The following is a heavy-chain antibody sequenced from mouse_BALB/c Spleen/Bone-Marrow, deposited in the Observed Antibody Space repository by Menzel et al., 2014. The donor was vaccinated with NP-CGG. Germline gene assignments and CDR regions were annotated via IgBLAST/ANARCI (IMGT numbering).Heavy chain of an antibody. J-gene: IGHJ2*01. CDR2: ISYGGGT. D-gene: IGHD2-14*01. V-gene: IGHV3-2*02. CDR3: ARYRYDAGYIDY. CDR1: GYSITSDYA. Sequence: VQLQQSGPGLVKPSQSLSLTCTVTGYSITSDYAWNWIRQFPGNKLEWMGYISYGGGTSYTPSLKSRISITRDTSKNQFVLQLNSVTTEDTATYYFARYRYDAGYIDYWGQGTTLTVSS.